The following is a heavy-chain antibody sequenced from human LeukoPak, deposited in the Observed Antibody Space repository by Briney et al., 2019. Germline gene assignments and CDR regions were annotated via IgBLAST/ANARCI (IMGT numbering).Heavy chain of an antibody. CDR1: GFTFTSSA. CDR3: ARDLSDYYDSSGYYYVGNY. D-gene: IGHD3-22*01. V-gene: IGHV1-58*01. CDR2: IVVGSGNT. Sequence: ASVKVSCKASGFTFTSSAVQWVRQARGQRLEWIGWIVVGSGNTNYAQKFQERVTITRDTSTSTAYMELSSLRSEDTAVYYCARDLSDYYDSSGYYYVGNYWGQGTLVTVSS. J-gene: IGHJ4*02.